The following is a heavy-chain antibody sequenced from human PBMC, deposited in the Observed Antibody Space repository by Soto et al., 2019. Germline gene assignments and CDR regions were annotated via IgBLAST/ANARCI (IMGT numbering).Heavy chain of an antibody. CDR1: GYSFTSYW. V-gene: IGHV5-51*01. CDR2: IYPGDSDT. D-gene: IGHD2-21*02. Sequence: GESVKISCKGSGYSFTSYWIGWVRQMPGKGLEWMGIIYPGDSDTRYSPSFQGQVTISADKSISTAYLQWSSLKASDTAMYYCARIRRAVVTPDAFDIWGQGTMVTVSS. CDR3: ARIRRAVVTPDAFDI. J-gene: IGHJ3*02.